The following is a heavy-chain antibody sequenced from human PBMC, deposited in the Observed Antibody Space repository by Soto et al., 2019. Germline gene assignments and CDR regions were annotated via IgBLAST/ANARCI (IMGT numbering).Heavy chain of an antibody. V-gene: IGHV1-69*13. CDR3: FWSGTLGYVPAFDI. J-gene: IGHJ3*02. D-gene: IGHD2-15*01. Sequence: ASVKVSCKASGGTFSSYAISWVRQAPGQGLEWMGGIIPIFGTANYAQKFQGRVTITADESTSTAYMELSSLRSEDTAVYYCFWSGTLGYVPAFDIWGQGTMVTVSS. CDR2: IIPIFGTA. CDR1: GGTFSSYA.